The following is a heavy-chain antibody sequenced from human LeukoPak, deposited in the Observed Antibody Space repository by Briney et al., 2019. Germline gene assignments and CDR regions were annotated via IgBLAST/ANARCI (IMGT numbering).Heavy chain of an antibody. D-gene: IGHD3-10*01. V-gene: IGHV3-23*03. CDR1: GFTFSSYG. J-gene: IGHJ5*02. CDR2: IYSGGST. Sequence: GGTLRLSCAASGFTFSSYGMSWVRQAPGKGLEWVSVIYSGGSTYYADSVKGRFSISRDNSKNTLYLQMNSLRVEDTAVYYCAKAGAVRFDPWGQGTLVTVSS. CDR3: AKAGAVRFDP.